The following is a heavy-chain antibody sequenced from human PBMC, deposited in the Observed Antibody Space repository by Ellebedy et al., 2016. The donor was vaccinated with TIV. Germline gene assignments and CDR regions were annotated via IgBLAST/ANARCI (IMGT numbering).Heavy chain of an antibody. D-gene: IGHD2-21*01. Sequence: PGGSLRLSCKASGYSFSDYWIGWVRQMPGNGLEWMGFFSPDDSDTRPSPSFQGQVTISADKSITTAYLQWTSLKASDTAIYYCARLAYCGGAYCYYFDYWGQGTLVTVSS. J-gene: IGHJ4*02. CDR1: GYSFSDYW. CDR2: FSPDDSDT. V-gene: IGHV5-51*01. CDR3: ARLAYCGGAYCYYFDY.